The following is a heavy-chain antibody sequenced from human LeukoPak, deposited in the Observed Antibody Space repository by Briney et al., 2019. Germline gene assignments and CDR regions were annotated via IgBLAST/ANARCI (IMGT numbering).Heavy chain of an antibody. CDR1: GDSINSYY. CDR2: IYSSGST. J-gene: IGHJ4*02. V-gene: IGHV4-4*07. Sequence: SESLSLTCTVSGDSINSYYRSWIRPPAGKGLDWVGRIYSSGSTNYNPSLKSQVAMSVDTSKNQFSLKLSSVTAADTAVYYCARLGAAAYYPFDYWGQGILVTVSS. D-gene: IGHD6-13*01. CDR3: ARLGAAAYYPFDY.